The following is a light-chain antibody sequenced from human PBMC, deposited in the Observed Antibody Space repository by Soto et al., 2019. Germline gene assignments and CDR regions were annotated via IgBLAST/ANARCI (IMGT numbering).Light chain of an antibody. CDR3: QQYGGSLKWA. Sequence: EIVLTQSPGTLSLSPGERATLSCRASQSIARSYLVWYQQRPGQAPRLLIYAASSRATGIPDRFSGSGSGTDFTPTISRLEPEDFAVYYCQQYGGSLKWAFGQGTKVEIK. V-gene: IGKV3-20*01. CDR2: AAS. CDR1: QSIARSY. J-gene: IGKJ1*01.